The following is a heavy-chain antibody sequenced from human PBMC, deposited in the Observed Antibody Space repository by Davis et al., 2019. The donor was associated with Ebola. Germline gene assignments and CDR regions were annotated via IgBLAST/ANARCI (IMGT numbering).Heavy chain of an antibody. CDR3: ARVLLWFGELFTHYYFDY. J-gene: IGHJ4*02. V-gene: IGHV3-21*04. Sequence: GESLKISCAASGFTFSSYGMHWVRQAPGKGLEWVSSISSSSSYIYYADSVKGRFTISRDNAKNSLYLQMNSLRAEDTAVYYCARVLLWFGELFTHYYFDYWGQGTLVTVSS. CDR1: GFTFSSYG. D-gene: IGHD3-10*01. CDR2: ISSSSSYI.